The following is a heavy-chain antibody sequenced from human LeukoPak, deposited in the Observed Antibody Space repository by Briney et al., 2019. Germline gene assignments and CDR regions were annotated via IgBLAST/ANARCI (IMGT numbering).Heavy chain of an antibody. Sequence: GGSLRLSCAVSGFTFSSYGMHWVRQAPGKGLEWVAFIRYDGSNKFYADSVKGRFTISRDNSKNTLYLQMNSLRAEDTAVYYCAKDLGGSYGFFDYWGQGTLVTVSS. CDR1: GFTFSSYG. V-gene: IGHV3-30*02. CDR2: IRYDGSNK. J-gene: IGHJ4*02. CDR3: AKDLGGSYGFFDY. D-gene: IGHD5-18*01.